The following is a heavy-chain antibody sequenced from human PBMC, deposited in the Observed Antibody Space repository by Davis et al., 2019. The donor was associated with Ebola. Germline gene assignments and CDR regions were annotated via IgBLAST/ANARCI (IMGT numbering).Heavy chain of an antibody. CDR2: ISSSGSTI. CDR1: GFTFSDYY. CDR3: ARGLRYFDWSRRNYYYYGMDV. V-gene: IGHV3-11*01. J-gene: IGHJ6*02. D-gene: IGHD3-9*01. Sequence: GESLKISCAASGFTFSDYYMTWIRQTPGKGLEWVSYISSSGSTIYYADSVKGRFTISRDNAKNSLYLQMNSLRAEDTAVYYCARGLRYFDWSRRNYYYYGMDVWGQGTTVTVSS.